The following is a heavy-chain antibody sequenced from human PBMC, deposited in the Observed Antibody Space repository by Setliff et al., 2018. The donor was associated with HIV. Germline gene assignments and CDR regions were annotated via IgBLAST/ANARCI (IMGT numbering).Heavy chain of an antibody. CDR1: GYTFTDYY. V-gene: IGHV1-69*05. Sequence: GASVKVSCKASGYTFTDYYMHWVQQAPGKGLEWMGGIIPIFGTANYAQKFQGRVTITTDESTSTAYMELSSLRSEDTAVYYCARPKEYYSFWSGLGDAFDIWGQGTMVTVSS. CDR3: ARPKEYYSFWSGLGDAFDI. CDR2: IIPIFGTA. J-gene: IGHJ3*02. D-gene: IGHD3-3*01.